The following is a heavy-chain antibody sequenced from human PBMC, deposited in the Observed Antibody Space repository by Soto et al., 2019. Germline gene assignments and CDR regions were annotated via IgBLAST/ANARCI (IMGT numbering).Heavy chain of an antibody. J-gene: IGHJ5*02. Sequence: ASVKVSCKASGYTFTSYAMQWVRQAPGQRLEWMGWNNAGNGNTKYSQKFKGRVTITRATSASTAYMELSSLRSEDTAVYYCARSLVGVPAARHHNWFDPWGQGTLVTVSS. CDR1: GYTFTSYA. V-gene: IGHV1-3*01. D-gene: IGHD2-2*01. CDR3: ARSLVGVPAARHHNWFDP. CDR2: NNAGNGNT.